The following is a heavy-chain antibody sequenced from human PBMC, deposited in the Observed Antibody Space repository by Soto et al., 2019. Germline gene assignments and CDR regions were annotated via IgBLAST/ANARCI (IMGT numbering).Heavy chain of an antibody. CDR1: GFTFSGSA. Sequence: EVQLVESGGGLVQPGGSLKLSCAASGFTFSGSAMHWVRQASGKGLEWVGRIRSKANSYATAYAASVKGRFTISRDDTKSTAYLQMNHLKPEDTAVYYCTSSYCSGGSCYDYWGQGTLVTVSS. CDR2: IRSKANSYAT. D-gene: IGHD2-15*01. CDR3: TSSYCSGGSCYDY. J-gene: IGHJ4*02. V-gene: IGHV3-73*01.